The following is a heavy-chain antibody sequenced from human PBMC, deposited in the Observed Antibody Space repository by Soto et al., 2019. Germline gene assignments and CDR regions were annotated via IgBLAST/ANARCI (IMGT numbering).Heavy chain of an antibody. Sequence: QVQLVQSGAEVKKPGASVKVSCKVSGYTLTELSMHWVRQAPGKGLEWMGGFDPEDGETIYAQKFQGRVTKTDDNSTDPAYMELSSLRSEDKAVYYWATLTPGGDRYFDLWGRVTLVTVSS. CDR2: FDPEDGET. CDR3: ATLTPGGDRYFDL. D-gene: IGHD3-10*01. J-gene: IGHJ2*01. V-gene: IGHV1-24*01. CDR1: GYTLTELS.